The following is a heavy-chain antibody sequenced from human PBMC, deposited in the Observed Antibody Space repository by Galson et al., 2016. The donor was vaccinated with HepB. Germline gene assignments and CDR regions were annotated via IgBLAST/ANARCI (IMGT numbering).Heavy chain of an antibody. D-gene: IGHD3-22*01. CDR1: GLIFTSYA. J-gene: IGHJ3*02. CDR3: AKDLGYWGPTVDAFDI. CDR2: ISGTGTGT. V-gene: IGHV3-23*01. Sequence: SLRLSCAASGLIFTSYAMSWVRQAPGKGLEWVSTISGTGTGTYYADSVKGRFTISRDNSKNPLYLQMSSLSAEDTAVYYCAKDLGYWGPTVDAFDIWGQGTVVTVSS.